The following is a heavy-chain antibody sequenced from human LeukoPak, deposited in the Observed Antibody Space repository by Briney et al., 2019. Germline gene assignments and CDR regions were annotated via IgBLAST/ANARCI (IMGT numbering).Heavy chain of an antibody. CDR1: SGSISSSSYY. D-gene: IGHD3-22*01. Sequence: PSETLSLTCTISSGSISSSSYYWGWIRQPPGKGLEWIADTYYSGSTYYNPSLKSRVSISIDTSNNHFSLRLSSVTAADTALYYCARRRYYDSTGYLDWGQGTLVTVSS. CDR3: ARRRYYDSTGYLD. J-gene: IGHJ1*01. CDR2: TYYSGST. V-gene: IGHV4-39*02.